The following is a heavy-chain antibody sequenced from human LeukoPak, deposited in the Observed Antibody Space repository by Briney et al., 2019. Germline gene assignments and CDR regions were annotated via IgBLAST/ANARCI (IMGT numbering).Heavy chain of an antibody. CDR1: GSTFTELS. J-gene: IGHJ4*02. CDR3: AKMVGSSTQEDY. V-gene: IGHV3-30*18. Sequence: SCKVSGSTFTELSIHWVRQAPGKGLEWVAVISYDGSNKYYADSVKGRFTISRDNSKNTLYLQMNSLRAEDTAVYYCAKMVGSSTQEDYWGQGTLVTVSS. D-gene: IGHD6-13*01. CDR2: ISYDGSNK.